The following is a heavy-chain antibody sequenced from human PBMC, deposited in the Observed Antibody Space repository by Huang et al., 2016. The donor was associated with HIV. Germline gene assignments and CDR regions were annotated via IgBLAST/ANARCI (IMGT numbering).Heavy chain of an antibody. Sequence: QVQLVQSGAEVQKPGASVKVSCKASGYSFTDSYVHWLRQAPGQGLEGMGWINPTSGVTKYAQKFQGRVTLTRDTSVSTAFMGLSSLRSDDTALYYCARGEKEKFHDILTGFYNWGQGTLVTVSS. CDR3: ARGEKEKFHDILTGFYN. D-gene: IGHD3-9*01. J-gene: IGHJ4*02. CDR2: INPTSGVT. CDR1: GYSFTDSY. V-gene: IGHV1-2*02.